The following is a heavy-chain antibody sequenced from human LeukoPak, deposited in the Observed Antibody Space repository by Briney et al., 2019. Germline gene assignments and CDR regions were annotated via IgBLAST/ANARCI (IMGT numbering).Heavy chain of an antibody. CDR1: GFTFSSYS. CDR3: ARDGGERYSGYGNAFNT. CDR2: ISSSSSTI. V-gene: IGHV3-48*01. D-gene: IGHD5-12*01. Sequence: GGSLRLSCAASGFTFSSYSMNWVRQAPGKGLEWVSYISSSSSTIYYADSVKGRFTISRDNAKNSLYLQMNSLRAEDTAVYYCARDGGERYSGYGNAFNTWGQGTMVTVSA. J-gene: IGHJ3*02.